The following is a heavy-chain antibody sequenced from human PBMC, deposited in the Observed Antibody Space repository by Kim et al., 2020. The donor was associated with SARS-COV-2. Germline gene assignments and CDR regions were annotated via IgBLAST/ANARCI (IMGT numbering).Heavy chain of an antibody. CDR3: ARVSSGWYTNFDY. J-gene: IGHJ4*02. V-gene: IGHV4-4*07. D-gene: IGHD6-19*01. Sequence: NSNPSRNSRVTMSVDTSKNPFSLKLSSVTAADTAVYYCARVSSGWYTNFDYWGQGTLFTVSS.